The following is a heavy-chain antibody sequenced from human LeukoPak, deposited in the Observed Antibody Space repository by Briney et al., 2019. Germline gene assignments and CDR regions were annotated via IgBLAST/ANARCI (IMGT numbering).Heavy chain of an antibody. CDR2: ISAYNGNT. J-gene: IGHJ4*02. D-gene: IGHD3-22*01. Sequence: ASVKVSCKASGYTFTSYGISWVRQAPGQGLEWMGWISAYNGNTNYAQKLQGRVTMTTDTSTSTAYMELRSLRSDDTAVYYCATLRNYYDSSGYWYWGQGTLVTVSS. V-gene: IGHV1-18*01. CDR3: ATLRNYYDSSGYWY. CDR1: GYTFTSYG.